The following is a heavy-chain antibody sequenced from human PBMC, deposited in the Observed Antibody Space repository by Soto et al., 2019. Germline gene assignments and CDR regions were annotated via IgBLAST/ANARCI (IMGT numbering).Heavy chain of an antibody. CDR3: AKDHGDYELGPTYFDY. Sequence: PGGSLRLSCAASGFTFSSYAMSWVRQAPGKGLEWVSAISGSGGSTYYADSVKGRFTISRDNSKNTLYLQMNSLRAEDTAVYYCAKDHGDYELGPTYFDYWGQGTLVTVSS. V-gene: IGHV3-23*01. J-gene: IGHJ4*02. CDR1: GFTFSSYA. D-gene: IGHD4-17*01. CDR2: ISGSGGST.